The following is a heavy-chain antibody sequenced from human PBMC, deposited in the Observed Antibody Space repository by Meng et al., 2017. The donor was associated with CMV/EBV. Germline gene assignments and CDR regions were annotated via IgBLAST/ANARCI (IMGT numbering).Heavy chain of an antibody. CDR3: ARTKQLVRFDY. D-gene: IGHD6-13*01. V-gene: IGHV3-21*01. CDR2: ISSSSSYI. CDR1: GFTFSSYS. J-gene: IGHJ4*02. Sequence: GESLKISCAAPGFTFSSYSMNWVRQAPGKGLEWVSSISSSSSYIYYADSVKGRFTISRDNAKNSLYLQMNSLRAEDTAVYYCARTKQLVRFDYWGQGTLVTVSS.